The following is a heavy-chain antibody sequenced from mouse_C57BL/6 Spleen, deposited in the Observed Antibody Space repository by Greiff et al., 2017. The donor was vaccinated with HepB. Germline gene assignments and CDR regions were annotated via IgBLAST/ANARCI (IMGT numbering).Heavy chain of an antibody. D-gene: IGHD1-1*01. J-gene: IGHJ2*01. Sequence: QVQLKESGAELVKPGASVKLSCKASGYTFTSYWMHWVKQRPGQGLEWIGMIHPNSGSTNYNEKFKSKATLTVDKSSSTAYMQLSSLTSEDSAVYYCARTVPSDYWGQGTTLTVSS. CDR2: IHPNSGST. CDR3: ARTVPSDY. CDR1: GYTFTSYW. V-gene: IGHV1-64*01.